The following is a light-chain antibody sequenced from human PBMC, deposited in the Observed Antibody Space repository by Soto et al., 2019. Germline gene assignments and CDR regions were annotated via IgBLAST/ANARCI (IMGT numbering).Light chain of an antibody. CDR3: QQYDNWPLT. CDR1: QSVADK. J-gene: IGKJ4*01. Sequence: EIVMTQSPATLSVSPEEIATLSAGPSQSVADKLAWSQQKPGQAPRLLIYGPSTRATGIPARFSGSGSGTEFTLTISSLQTEDFEMYYCQQYDNWPLTLGGGTKVEIK. CDR2: GPS. V-gene: IGKV3-15*01.